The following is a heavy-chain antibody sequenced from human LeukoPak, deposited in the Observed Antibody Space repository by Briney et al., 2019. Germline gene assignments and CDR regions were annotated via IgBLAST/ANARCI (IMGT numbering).Heavy chain of an antibody. CDR1: GFTFSSYE. D-gene: IGHD5-24*01. V-gene: IGHV3-48*03. CDR3: ARVRMGRLEMATLDY. J-gene: IGHJ4*02. CDR2: ISSSGSTI. Sequence: GGSLRLSCAASGFTFSSYEMNWVRQAPGKGPEWVSYISSSGSTIYYADSVKGRFTISRDNAKNSLYLQMNSLRAEDTAVYYCARVRMGRLEMATLDYWGQGTLVTVSS.